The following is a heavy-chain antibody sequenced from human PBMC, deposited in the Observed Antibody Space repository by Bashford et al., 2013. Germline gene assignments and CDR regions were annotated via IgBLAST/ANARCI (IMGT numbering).Heavy chain of an antibody. Sequence: GSLRLSCAASGFTFDDYAMHWVRQAPGKGLEWVSTISGSGGSTYYADSVKGRYTISRDNSRNMLYLQMNNLRVEDTAVYYCARWEXWENVWDVWGPKGHGHRSPQ. CDR1: GFTFDDYA. V-gene: IGHV3-23*01. J-gene: IGHJ6*01. CDR2: ISGSGGST. D-gene: IGHD1-26*01. CDR3: ARWEXWENVWDV.